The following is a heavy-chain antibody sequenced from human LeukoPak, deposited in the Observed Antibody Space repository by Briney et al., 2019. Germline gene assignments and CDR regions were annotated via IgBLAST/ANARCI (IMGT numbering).Heavy chain of an antibody. V-gene: IGHV4-4*07. CDR1: GGSINNYY. CDR3: ARGRYCSADICSGGDAFDI. D-gene: IGHD2-15*01. CDR2: VYNRGST. J-gene: IGHJ3*02. Sequence: PSENLSRNLTVSGGSINNYYWSWIREPAGEGLKWIWRVYNRGSTNYNPSLKSRVTMSVDTSKNQFSLKLSSVTAAHTAVYYCARGRYCSADICSGGDAFDIWGQGTMVSVSS.